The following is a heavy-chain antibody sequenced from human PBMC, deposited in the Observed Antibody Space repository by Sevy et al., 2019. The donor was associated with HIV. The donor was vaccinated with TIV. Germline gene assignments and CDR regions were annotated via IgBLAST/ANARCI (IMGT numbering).Heavy chain of an antibody. CDR1: GFTFSDYA. V-gene: IGHV3-49*04. J-gene: IGHJ4*02. CDR3: TRDLYGSGWFYFDY. D-gene: IGHD6-19*01. CDR2: IKTKTYGGTT. Sequence: GGSLRLSCTASGFTFSDYAMSWVRQAPGKGLEWVGFIKTKTYGGTTEYAGSVKGRFIISRDDSKNIAYLQMNSLKTEDTAVYYCTRDLYGSGWFYFDYWGQGTLVTVSS.